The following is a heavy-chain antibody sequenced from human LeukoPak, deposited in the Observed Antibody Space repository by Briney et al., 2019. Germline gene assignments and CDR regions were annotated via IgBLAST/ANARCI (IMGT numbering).Heavy chain of an antibody. CDR3: AKPYYYDSSGYSPDPYYFDY. CDR2: ISGSGGST. J-gene: IGHJ4*02. D-gene: IGHD3-22*01. V-gene: IGHV3-23*01. Sequence: GGSLRLSCAASGFTFSSYGMSWVRQAPGKGLEWVSAISGSGGSTYYADSVKGRFTISRDNSKNTLYLQMNSLRAEDTAVYYCAKPYYYDSSGYSPDPYYFDYWGQGTLVTVSS. CDR1: GFTFSSYG.